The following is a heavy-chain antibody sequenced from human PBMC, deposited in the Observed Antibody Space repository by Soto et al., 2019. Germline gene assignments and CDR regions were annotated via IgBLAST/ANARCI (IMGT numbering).Heavy chain of an antibody. V-gene: IGHV3-21*06. CDR1: GFTFSSYT. D-gene: IGHD2-2*01. Sequence: VGSVRLSCAASGFTFSSYTMNWVRQAPGKGLEWVSSISSSSTYIYYADSVKGRFTISRDNAENSLYLQMDSLRAEDTALFYCARAEGGCSSTSCHSYGMDVWGQGTTVTVSS. CDR2: ISSSSTYI. J-gene: IGHJ6*02. CDR3: ARAEGGCSSTSCHSYGMDV.